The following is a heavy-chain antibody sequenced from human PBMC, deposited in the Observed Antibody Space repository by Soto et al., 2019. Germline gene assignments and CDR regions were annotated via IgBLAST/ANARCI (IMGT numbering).Heavy chain of an antibody. V-gene: IGHV1-69*02. CDR2: IIPLLGIA. D-gene: IGHD3-10*01. CDR1: GGTFSSYT. J-gene: IGHJ1*01. CDR3: AITIVVYYYNPPQH. Sequence: QVQLVQSGAEVKKPGSSVKVSCKASGGTFSSYTISWVRQAPGQGLEWMGRIIPLLGIANYAQKFKGRVTINADKSTRTAYMELRSLRSKDTAVNYCAITIVVYYYNPPQHWGQVTLVTVAS.